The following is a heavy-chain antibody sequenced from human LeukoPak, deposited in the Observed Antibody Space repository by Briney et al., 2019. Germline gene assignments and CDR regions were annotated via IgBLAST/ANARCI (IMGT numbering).Heavy chain of an antibody. J-gene: IGHJ4*02. CDR2: INHSGST. V-gene: IGHV4-34*01. D-gene: IGHD3-10*01. CDR1: GGSFSGYY. CDR3: AITMVRGVITLDY. Sequence: SETLSLTCAVYGGSFSGYYWSWIRQPPGKGLEWIGEINHSGSTNYNPSLKSRVTISVDTSKSQFSLKLSSVTAADTAVYYCAITMVRGVITLDYWGQGTLVTVSS.